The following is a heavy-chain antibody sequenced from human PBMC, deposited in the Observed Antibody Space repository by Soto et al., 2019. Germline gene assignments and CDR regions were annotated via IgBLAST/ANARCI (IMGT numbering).Heavy chain of an antibody. V-gene: IGHV3-48*01. J-gene: IGHJ4*02. CDR3: ARGGYSGYDWGGGFDY. Sequence: EVQLVESGGGLVQPGGSLRLSCAASGFTFSSYSMNWVRQAPGKGLEWVSYISRSSTIYYADSVKGRFTISRDNAKNSLYLQMNSLRAEDTAVYYCARGGYSGYDWGGGFDYWGQGTLVTVSS. CDR1: GFTFSSYS. CDR2: ISRSSTI. D-gene: IGHD5-12*01.